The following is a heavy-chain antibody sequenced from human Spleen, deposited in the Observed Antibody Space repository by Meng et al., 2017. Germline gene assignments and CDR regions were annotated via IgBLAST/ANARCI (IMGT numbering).Heavy chain of an antibody. CDR1: GGSFSGYY. Sequence: QVQLQHWGAGLFKPSETLSLTCAVYGGSFSGYYWSWIRQPPGKGLEWIGEINHSGSTNYNPSLKSRVTISVDTSKNQFSLKLSSVTAADTAVYYCAREVPGSGFWYFDLWGRGTLVTVSS. CDR3: AREVPGSGFWYFDL. CDR2: INHSGST. J-gene: IGHJ2*01. D-gene: IGHD3-10*01. V-gene: IGHV4-34*01.